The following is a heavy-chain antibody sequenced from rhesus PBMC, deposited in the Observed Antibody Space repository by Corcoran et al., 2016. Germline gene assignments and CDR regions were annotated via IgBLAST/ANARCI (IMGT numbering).Heavy chain of an antibody. D-gene: IGHD1-32*01. CDR3: ARKEFPCYFDY. J-gene: IGHJ4*01. CDR2: IYWNDDK. CDR1: GFSLSTSGMG. V-gene: IGHV2-1*01. Sequence: QVTLTASGPALVKPTQTLTLTFNFSGFSLSTSGMGVGWCRPPSRTTLEWHAHIYWNDDKYYSTSLKSRLTISKDTSKNQVVLTMPNMDPVDTATYYCARKEFPCYFDYWGQGVLVTVSS.